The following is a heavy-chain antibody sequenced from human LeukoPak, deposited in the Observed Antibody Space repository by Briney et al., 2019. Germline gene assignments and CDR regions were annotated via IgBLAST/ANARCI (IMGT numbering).Heavy chain of an antibody. D-gene: IGHD3-22*01. CDR2: IYYDGST. J-gene: IGHJ3*02. V-gene: IGHV4-59*12. Sequence: PSETLSLTCTLSSGSISNYYWNWIRLAPGKGLEWIEYIYYDGSTAYNPSLKSRVTISVDTSKNQFSLKLSSVTAADTAVYYCARDINAIVDDAFDIWGQGTMVTVSS. CDR1: SGSISNYY. CDR3: ARDINAIVDDAFDI.